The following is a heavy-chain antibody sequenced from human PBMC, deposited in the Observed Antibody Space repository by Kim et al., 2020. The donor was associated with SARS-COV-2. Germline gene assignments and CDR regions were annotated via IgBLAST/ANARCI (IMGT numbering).Heavy chain of an antibody. CDR3: AKDSRAYCGGDCYSGLGPREVTFDY. J-gene: IGHJ4*02. CDR1: GFTFSSYG. CDR2: ISYDGSNK. V-gene: IGHV3-30*18. Sequence: GGSLRLSCAASGFTFSSYGMHWVRQAPGKGLEWVAVISYDGSNKYYADSVQGRFTISRDNSKNTLYLQMNSLRAEDTAVYYCAKDSRAYCGGDCYSGLGPREVTFDYWGQGTLVTVSS. D-gene: IGHD2-21*02.